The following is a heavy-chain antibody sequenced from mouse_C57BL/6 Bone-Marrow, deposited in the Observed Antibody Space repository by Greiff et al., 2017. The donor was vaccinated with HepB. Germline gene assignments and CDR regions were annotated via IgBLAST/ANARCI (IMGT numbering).Heavy chain of an antibody. V-gene: IGHV1-52*01. Sequence: QVQLQQPGAELVRPGSSVKLSCKASGYTFTSYWMHWVKQRPIQGLEWIGNIDPSDSETHYNQKFKDKATLTVDKSSSTAYMQLSSLTSEDSSVYYCARGDFTTVVGGGMDYWGQGTSVTVSS. CDR2: IDPSDSET. J-gene: IGHJ4*01. CDR3: ARGDFTTVVGGGMDY. CDR1: GYTFTSYW. D-gene: IGHD1-1*01.